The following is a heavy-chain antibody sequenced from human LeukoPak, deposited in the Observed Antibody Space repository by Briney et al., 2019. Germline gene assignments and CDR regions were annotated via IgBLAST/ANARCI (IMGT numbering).Heavy chain of an antibody. J-gene: IGHJ4*02. CDR1: GFTFRSNS. Sequence: GGSLSLSCEASGFTFRSNSMSWVRQTQGKGLEGLSSISGSGDDTYYADSVWGRFTLSRDNSKNTLYLQMNSLSTEDTGLYYCARGAIAARRFDSWGQGTLVTVSS. D-gene: IGHD6-6*01. V-gene: IGHV3-23*01. CDR2: ISGSGDDT. CDR3: ARGAIAARRFDS.